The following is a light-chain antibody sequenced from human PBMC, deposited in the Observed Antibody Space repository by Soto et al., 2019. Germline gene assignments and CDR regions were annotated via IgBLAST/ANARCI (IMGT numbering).Light chain of an antibody. CDR1: SSDVGGYNY. Sequence: QAVVTQPRSVSGSPGQSVTISCTGTSSDVGGYNYVSWYQQHPGKVPKLMIYDVNKRPSGVPDRFSGSKSGNTASLTISGLQAEDEADYYCCSNAGSYTLIFGGGTKVTVL. CDR2: DVN. V-gene: IGLV2-11*01. J-gene: IGLJ2*01. CDR3: CSNAGSYTLI.